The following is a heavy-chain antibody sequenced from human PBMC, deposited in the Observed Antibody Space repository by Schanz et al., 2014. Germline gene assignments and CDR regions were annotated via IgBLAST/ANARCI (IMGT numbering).Heavy chain of an antibody. J-gene: IGHJ4*02. D-gene: IGHD3-9*01. CDR3: ARTTNPFNFDSWPYLDY. Sequence: QVQLVESGGGVVQPGRSLRLSCAGSGFSFSGFGMHWVRQAPGRGLEWVAFIPYDGNNKYYADSVKGRFTISRDNSKNTLYLQMNSLRAEDTAVYYCARTTNPFNFDSWPYLDYWGQGTLVTVSS. CDR2: IPYDGNNK. CDR1: GFSFSGFG. V-gene: IGHV3-33*08.